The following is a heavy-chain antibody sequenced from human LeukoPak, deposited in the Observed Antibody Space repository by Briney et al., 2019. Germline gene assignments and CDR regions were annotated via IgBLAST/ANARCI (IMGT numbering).Heavy chain of an antibody. J-gene: IGHJ4*02. D-gene: IGHD4-11*01. CDR3: ARQSSNGDFDY. V-gene: IGHV5-51*01. CDR2: IYPGDSHT. Sequence: GESLKISCKGSGYTFSTYWIGWVRQMPGKGREWMGIIYPGDSHTRNSPSFQGQVTISADKSMSTAYLQWSSLKASDTAMYYCARQSSNGDFDYWGQGTLVTVSS. CDR1: GYTFSTYW.